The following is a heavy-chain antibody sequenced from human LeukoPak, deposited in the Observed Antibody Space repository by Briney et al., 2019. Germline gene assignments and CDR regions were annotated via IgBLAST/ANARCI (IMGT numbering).Heavy chain of an antibody. J-gene: IGHJ4*02. D-gene: IGHD6-13*01. Sequence: SETLSLTCTASSCSISSYYWSWIRQPPGKGLEWIGYLSYSGSTTYNPSPKSRVTISVDTSKNQMSLKLSSVTAADTAVYFCAREAGYSSSWYIDYWGQGTLVTVSS. V-gene: IGHV4-59*01. CDR3: AREAGYSSSWYIDY. CDR2: LSYSGST. CDR1: SCSISSYY.